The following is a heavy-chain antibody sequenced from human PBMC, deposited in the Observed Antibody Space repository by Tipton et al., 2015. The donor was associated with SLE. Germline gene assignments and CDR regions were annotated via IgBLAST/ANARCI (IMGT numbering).Heavy chain of an antibody. D-gene: IGHD2-21*01. CDR2: SHQSGST. Sequence: TLSLTCAVYGGSLSGYYWSWIRQPPGKGPEWIGESHQSGSTNYHPSFKSRVTISVDTSKNQLSLRLSSVTAADTAVYYCARPGEAYSWDAFDIWGQGTMVTVPS. J-gene: IGHJ3*02. CDR3: ARPGEAYSWDAFDI. CDR1: GGSLSGYY. V-gene: IGHV4-34*01.